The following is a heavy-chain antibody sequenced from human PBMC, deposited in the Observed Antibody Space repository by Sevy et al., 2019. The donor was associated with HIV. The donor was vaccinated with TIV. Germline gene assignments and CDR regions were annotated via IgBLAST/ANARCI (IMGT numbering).Heavy chain of an antibody. J-gene: IGHJ4*01. D-gene: IGHD5-12*01. V-gene: IGHV3-49*03. Sequence: GGSLRLSCTSSGFTFGDYAMSWFRQAPGKGLEWVAFIRRNAHEPYGGTTEYAASVKGRFTISRDDSKSIAYLQMNSLKTEDTAVYYCTRPLATADTPEYFFDYWGHGILFTVSS. CDR1: GFTFGDYA. CDR2: IRRNAHEPYGGTT. CDR3: TRPLATADTPEYFFDY.